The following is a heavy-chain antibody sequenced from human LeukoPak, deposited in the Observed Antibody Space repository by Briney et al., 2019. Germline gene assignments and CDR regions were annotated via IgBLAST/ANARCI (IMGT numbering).Heavy chain of an antibody. V-gene: IGHV3-30*02. Sequence: GGSLRLSCAASGFTFSSYGMHWVRQAPGKGLEWVAFIRYDGSNKYYADSVKGRFTISRDNSKNTLYLQMNSLRAEDTAVYYCAKNEIRIAVAGTHFDYWGQGTLVTVSS. J-gene: IGHJ4*02. D-gene: IGHD6-19*01. CDR3: AKNEIRIAVAGTHFDY. CDR1: GFTFSSYG. CDR2: IRYDGSNK.